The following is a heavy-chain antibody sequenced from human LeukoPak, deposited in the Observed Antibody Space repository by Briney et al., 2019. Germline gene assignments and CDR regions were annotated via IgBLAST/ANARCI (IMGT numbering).Heavy chain of an antibody. V-gene: IGHV1-18*01. D-gene: IGHD5-12*01. J-gene: IGHJ2*01. CDR1: GYTFTSHG. CDR3: ARDPSGYDVDFDL. CDR2: ISAYNGNT. Sequence: ASVKVSCKAFGYTFTSHGISWVRQAPGQGLEWMGWISAYNGNTNYAQKLQGRVTMTTDTSTSTAYMELRSLRSDDTAVYYCARDPSGYDVDFDLWGRGTLVTVSS.